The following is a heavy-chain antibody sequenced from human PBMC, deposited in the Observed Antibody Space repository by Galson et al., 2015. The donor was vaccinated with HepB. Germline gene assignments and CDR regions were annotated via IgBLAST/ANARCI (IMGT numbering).Heavy chain of an antibody. Sequence: QSGAEVKKPGESLEISCQGSGYGFTNFWIGWVRQMPGKGLEWMGIIYPGDSNTRYSPSFQGQVTISADKSITTAYLQWSSLKASDTAMYYCARLDVAGSNTVIDYWGQGTLVTVSS. V-gene: IGHV5-51*03. D-gene: IGHD6-19*01. CDR3: ARLDVAGSNTVIDY. CDR1: GYGFTNFW. CDR2: IYPGDSNT. J-gene: IGHJ4*02.